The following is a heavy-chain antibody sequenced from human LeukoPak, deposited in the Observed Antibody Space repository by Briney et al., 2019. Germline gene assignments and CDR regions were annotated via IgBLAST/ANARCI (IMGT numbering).Heavy chain of an antibody. CDR3: ARHVTYYYDSSGYYLGYYFDY. D-gene: IGHD3-22*01. Sequence: SETLSLTCTVSGGSISSYYWNWIRQPPGKGLEWIGYIYTSGGTNNNPSLKSRVTISVDTSKNQFSLKLSSVTAADTAVYYCARHVTYYYDSSGYYLGYYFDYWGQGTLVTVSS. CDR1: GGSISSYY. V-gene: IGHV4-4*09. J-gene: IGHJ4*02. CDR2: IYTSGGT.